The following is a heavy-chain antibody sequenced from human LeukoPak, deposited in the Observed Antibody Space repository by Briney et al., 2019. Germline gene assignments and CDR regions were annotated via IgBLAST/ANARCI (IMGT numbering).Heavy chain of an antibody. V-gene: IGHV4-30-4*01. CDR2: IYYSGST. CDR3: ARHGYTAMHVDY. CDR1: GGSISSGDYY. Sequence: SQTLSLTCTVSGGSISSGDYYWSWIRQPPGKGLEWIGYIYYSGSTYYNPSLKSRVTISVDTSKNQFSLKLSSVTAADTAVYYCARHGYTAMHVDYWGQGTLATVSS. D-gene: IGHD5-18*01. J-gene: IGHJ4*02.